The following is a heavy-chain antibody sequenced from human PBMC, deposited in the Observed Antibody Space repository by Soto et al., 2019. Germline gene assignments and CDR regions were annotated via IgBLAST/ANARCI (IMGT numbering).Heavy chain of an antibody. CDR1: GFTFSSYW. J-gene: IGHJ4*02. D-gene: IGHD5-18*01. CDR3: AREADTAMVDGYFDY. V-gene: IGHV3-74*01. CDR2: MNEDGGTT. Sequence: PGGSLRLSCAASGFTFSSYWMHWVRQAPGKGLVWVSRMNEDGGTTDYADSVKGRFTISRDNAKNTLYLQMNSLRAEDTAVYYCAREADTAMVDGYFDYWGQGTLVTVSS.